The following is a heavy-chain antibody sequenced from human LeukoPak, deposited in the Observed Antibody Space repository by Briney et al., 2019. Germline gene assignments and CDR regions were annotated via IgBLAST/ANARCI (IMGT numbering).Heavy chain of an antibody. D-gene: IGHD4-17*01. V-gene: IGHV1-8*02. CDR1: GYTFTSYD. Sequence: ASVKVSCKASGYTFTSYDINWVRQATGQGLEWMGWMNPNGGNTGYAQKFQGRVTMTRDMSTSTVYMELSSLRSEDTAVYYCARDFNGDYVSAFDIWGQGTMVTVSS. J-gene: IGHJ3*02. CDR2: MNPNGGNT. CDR3: ARDFNGDYVSAFDI.